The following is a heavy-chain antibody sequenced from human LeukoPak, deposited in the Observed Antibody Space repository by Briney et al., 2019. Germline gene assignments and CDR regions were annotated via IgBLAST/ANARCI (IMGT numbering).Heavy chain of an antibody. V-gene: IGHV3-13*01. CDR1: GITFSTSY. Sequence: GSLRLSCEASGITFSTSYMRWVRQAPGKGLEWVSVIGTAGDTYYADSVKGRFTISRENAKNSLYLQMNSLRAGDTAVYYCARGSVRVGMGVWGQGTTVTVSS. CDR2: IGTAGDT. CDR3: ARGSVRVGMGV. J-gene: IGHJ6*02. D-gene: IGHD6-13*01.